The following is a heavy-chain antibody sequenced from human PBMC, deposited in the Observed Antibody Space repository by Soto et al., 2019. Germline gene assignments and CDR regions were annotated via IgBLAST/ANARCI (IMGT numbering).Heavy chain of an antibody. CDR3: VASGVVVTAIRNWFDP. V-gene: IGHV1-69*01. J-gene: IGHJ5*02. CDR1: GGTFSSYA. D-gene: IGHD2-21*02. Sequence: QVQLVQSGAEVKKPGSSVKVSCKASGGTFSSYAISWVRQAPGQGLEWMGGIIPIFGTANYAQKFHGRVTITADESTSTAYMELSSLRSEDTAVYYCVASGVVVTAIRNWFDPWGQGTLVTVSS. CDR2: IIPIFGTA.